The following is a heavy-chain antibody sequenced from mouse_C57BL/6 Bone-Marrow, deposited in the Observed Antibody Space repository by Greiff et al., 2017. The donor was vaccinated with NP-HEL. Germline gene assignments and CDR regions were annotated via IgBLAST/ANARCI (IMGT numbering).Heavy chain of an antibody. J-gene: IGHJ1*03. CDR2: IWSGGST. D-gene: IGHD2-4*01. CDR3: AREDGDYDCWYFDV. CDR1: GFSLTSYG. Sequence: QVQLKESGPGLVQPSQSLSITCTVSGFSLTSYGVHWVRQSPGKGLEWLGVIWSGGSTDYNAAFISRLSISKDNYKSQVFFKMNSLQADDTAIYYCAREDGDYDCWYFDVWGTGTTVTVSS. V-gene: IGHV2-2*01.